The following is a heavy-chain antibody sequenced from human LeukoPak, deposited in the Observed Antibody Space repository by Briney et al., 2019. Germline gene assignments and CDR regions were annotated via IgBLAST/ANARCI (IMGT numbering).Heavy chain of an antibody. Sequence: GGSLRLSCAGSGFTLNTSAMNWVRQAPGKGLEWVSAISGSGRSTYYTDSVRGRFTISRDNSKTTLYLQMNSLRAEDTAVYFCAKGRGTRVYNWFDTWGQGILVTVSS. CDR1: GFTLNTSA. CDR2: ISGSGRST. J-gene: IGHJ5*02. V-gene: IGHV3-23*01. CDR3: AKGRGTRVYNWFDT. D-gene: IGHD1-26*01.